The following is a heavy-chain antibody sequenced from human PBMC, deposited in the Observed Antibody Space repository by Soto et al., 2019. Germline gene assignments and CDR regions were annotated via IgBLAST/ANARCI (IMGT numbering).Heavy chain of an antibody. V-gene: IGHV3-23*01. CDR2: ISGGGDTT. J-gene: IGHJ4*02. CDR1: GFTFNNYA. Sequence: EVQLLESGGGLVQPGGSLRLSCAASGFTFNNYAMSWVRQAPGKGLEWVSAISGGGDTTSYADSVKGRFTVSRVGSKNTLYLQMNSLRAEDTAVYYCAKGRGGSGSLTPRVDFWGQGTLVTVSS. CDR3: AKGRGGSGSLTPRVDF. D-gene: IGHD3-10*01.